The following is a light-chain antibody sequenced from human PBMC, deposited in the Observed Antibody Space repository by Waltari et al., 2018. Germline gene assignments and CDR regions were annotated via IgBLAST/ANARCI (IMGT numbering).Light chain of an antibody. CDR1: QTVSTTY. CDR2: DTS. V-gene: IGKV3-20*01. J-gene: IGKJ4*01. Sequence: EIVLTHSPGTLSLSPGERATLSCRAIQTVSTTYLAWYQQKPGQAPTLLIYDTSSRATGIPDRFSGSGSGTDFSLTISSLEPEDFAVYYCQQYDISPLTFGGGTKLETK. CDR3: QQYDISPLT.